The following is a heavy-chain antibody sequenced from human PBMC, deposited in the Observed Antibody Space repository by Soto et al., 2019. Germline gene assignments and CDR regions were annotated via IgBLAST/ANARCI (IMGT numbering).Heavy chain of an antibody. J-gene: IGHJ2*01. V-gene: IGHV4-30-4*01. CDR3: AMAYCSGGSCHVWRNYWYFDL. D-gene: IGHD2-15*01. CDR1: GGSISSGDYY. Sequence: SETLSLTCTVSGGSISSGDYYWSWIRQPPGKGLEWIGYIDYSGSTCYNPSLKSRVTIAVDTSKNQFSLKLSSVTAADTAVYYCAMAYCSGGSCHVWRNYWYFDLWGRGTLVTVSS. CDR2: IDYSGST.